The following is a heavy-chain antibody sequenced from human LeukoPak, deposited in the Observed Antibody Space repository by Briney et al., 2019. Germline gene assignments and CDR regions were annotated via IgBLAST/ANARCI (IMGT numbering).Heavy chain of an antibody. V-gene: IGHV3-33*06. CDR1: GFTFSSYG. Sequence: GGSLRLSCAASGFTFSSYGMHWVRQAPGKGLEWVAVIWYDGSNKYYADSAKGRFTISRDNSKNTLYLQMNSLRAEDTAVYYCAKDRRRFLESFDYWGQGTLVTVSS. CDR3: AKDRRRFLESFDY. CDR2: IWYDGSNK. J-gene: IGHJ4*02. D-gene: IGHD3-3*01.